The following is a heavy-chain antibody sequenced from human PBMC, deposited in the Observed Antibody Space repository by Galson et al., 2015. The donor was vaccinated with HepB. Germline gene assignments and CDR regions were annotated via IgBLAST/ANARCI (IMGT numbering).Heavy chain of an antibody. Sequence: PALVKPTQTLTLTCTFSGFSLSTSGMSVNWIRQPPGKALEWLARIDWVDDKYYTTSLKTRLTISKDTSKNQVVLTMTTVDPVDTATYYCARILRDTYYYYYMDVWGKGTTVTVPS. D-gene: IGHD5-18*01. V-gene: IGHV2-70*11. CDR3: ARILRDTYYYYYMDV. J-gene: IGHJ6*03. CDR2: IDWVDDK. CDR1: GFSLSTSGMS.